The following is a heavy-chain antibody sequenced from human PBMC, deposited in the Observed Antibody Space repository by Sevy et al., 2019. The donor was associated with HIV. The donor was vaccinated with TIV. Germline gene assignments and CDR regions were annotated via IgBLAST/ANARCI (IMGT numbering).Heavy chain of an antibody. CDR3: ARLRDILVIPAGGYFDY. CDR2: IYESGRT. CDR1: GYSIRSGYY. D-gene: IGHD2-2*01. V-gene: IGHV4-38-2*01. Sequence: SETLSLTRAVSGYSIRSGYYWGWIRQSPGKGLEWIGSIYESGRTFYNPSLESRVTMSVDTSKNQFSLKVNSVTAADTAVYYCARLRDILVIPAGGYFDYWGQGTLVTVSS. J-gene: IGHJ4*02.